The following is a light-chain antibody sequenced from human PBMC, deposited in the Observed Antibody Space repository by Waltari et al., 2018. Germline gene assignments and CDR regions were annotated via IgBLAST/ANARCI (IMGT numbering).Light chain of an antibody. V-gene: IGLV2-8*01. CDR1: SSDIGAFNY. CDR2: DVS. J-gene: IGLJ3*02. CDR3: TSYAGDNNFGV. Sequence: QSALTQPPSASGSPGQSVTISCTGTSSDIGAFNYVSWYQQHPGEAPKLLIYDVSRRPSGVPDRFSGSKSGNTASLTVSGLQAEDEADYYCTSYAGDNNFGVFGGGTKLTV.